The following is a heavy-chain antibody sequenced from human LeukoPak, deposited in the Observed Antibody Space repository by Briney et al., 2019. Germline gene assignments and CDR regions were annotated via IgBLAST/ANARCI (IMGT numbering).Heavy chain of an antibody. D-gene: IGHD3-10*01. CDR1: GGSISSSTYY. CDR3: ASLPDYYGSGSSLDI. V-gene: IGHV4-39*01. Sequence: SETLSLTCTVSGGSISSSTYYWGWIRQTPGKGLEWIGTFYYSGSTYYNPSLKSGVSISVDTSKNQFSLKLSSVTAADTAVYYCASLPDYYGSGSSLDIWGQGTMVTVSS. J-gene: IGHJ3*02. CDR2: FYYSGST.